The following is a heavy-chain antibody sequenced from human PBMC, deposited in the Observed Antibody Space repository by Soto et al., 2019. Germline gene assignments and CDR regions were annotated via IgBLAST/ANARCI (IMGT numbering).Heavy chain of an antibody. CDR1: GFNFSDYA. CDR3: AKGGRQWLVTSDFNY. V-gene: IGHV3-30*18. Sequence: PGGSLRLSCAASGFNFSDYAMHWVRQAQGKGLEWVAVVSHDGRNTHYADSVKGRFTISRDSSKNTVSLEMTSLRAEDTAVYYCAKGGRQWLVTSDFNYWGQGALVTVSS. D-gene: IGHD6-19*01. CDR2: VSHDGRNT. J-gene: IGHJ4*02.